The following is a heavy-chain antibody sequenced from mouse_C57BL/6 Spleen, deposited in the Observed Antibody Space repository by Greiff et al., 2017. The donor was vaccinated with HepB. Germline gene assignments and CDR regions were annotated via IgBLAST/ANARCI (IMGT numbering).Heavy chain of an antibody. CDR3: AREGNYDYGGFDY. V-gene: IGHV1-55*01. CDR2: IYPGSGST. J-gene: IGHJ2*01. CDR1: GYTFTSYW. Sequence: VQLQQPGAELVKPGASVKMSCKASGYTFTSYWITWVKQRPGQGLEWIGDIYPGSGSTNYNEKFKSKATLTVDTSSSTAYMQLSSLTSEDSAVYYCAREGNYDYGGFDYWGKGTTLTVSS. D-gene: IGHD2-4*01.